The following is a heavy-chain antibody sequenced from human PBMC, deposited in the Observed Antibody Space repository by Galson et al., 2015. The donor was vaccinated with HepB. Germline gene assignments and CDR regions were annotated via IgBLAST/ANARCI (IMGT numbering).Heavy chain of an antibody. D-gene: IGHD5-18*01. CDR3: ARDRGYSYGPAYAFDI. Sequence: SETLSLTCTVSGGSISSYYWSWIRQPPGKGLEWIGYIYYSGSTNYNPSLKSRVTISVDTSKNQFSLKLSSVTAADTAVYYCARDRGYSYGPAYAFDIWGQGTMVTVSS. J-gene: IGHJ3*02. CDR2: IYYSGST. V-gene: IGHV4-59*01. CDR1: GGSISSYY.